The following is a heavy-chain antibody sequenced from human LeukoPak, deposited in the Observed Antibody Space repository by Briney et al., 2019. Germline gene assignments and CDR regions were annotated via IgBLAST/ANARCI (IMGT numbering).Heavy chain of an antibody. D-gene: IGHD6-13*01. CDR1: GGSISRSNYY. CDR2: IYSRGST. Sequence: SETLSLTCTVSGGSISRSNYYWGWIRQPAGKGLEWIGRIYSRGSTNYNPSLKSRVTMSVDTSKNQFSLKLSSVTAADTAIYYCAREYGSSHSFDPWGQGTLVTVSS. J-gene: IGHJ5*02. CDR3: AREYGSSHSFDP. V-gene: IGHV4-61*02.